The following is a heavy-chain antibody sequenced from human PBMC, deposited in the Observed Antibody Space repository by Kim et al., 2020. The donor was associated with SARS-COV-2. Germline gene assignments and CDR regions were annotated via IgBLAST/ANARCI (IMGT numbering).Heavy chain of an antibody. J-gene: IGHJ3*01. CDR1: GSSISPGYY. CDR3: ARQVISAWFISDF. CDR2: ISHSGTT. D-gene: IGHD2-21*01. V-gene: IGHV4-38-2*02. Sequence: SETLSLTCTVSGSSISPGYYWGWLRQSPGKGLVWLGSISHSGTTYFNPSLKTRVTISVDTSKNQFSLKMTSATAADTDVYYCARQVISAWFISDFWGQGT.